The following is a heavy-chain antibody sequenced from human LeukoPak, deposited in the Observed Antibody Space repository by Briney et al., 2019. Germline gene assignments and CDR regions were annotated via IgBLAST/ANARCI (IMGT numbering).Heavy chain of an antibody. CDR3: ARGSVQLWLRDTYYYMDV. Sequence: ESLRLSCAASGFTFEDYAMNWVRQVPGRGLEWVSGINWNGRITEYADSVKDRFTISRQNTKNSLYLYMNNLGGEDTALYFCARGSVQLWLRDTYYYMDVWGKGTTVTVSS. J-gene: IGHJ6*03. V-gene: IGHV3-20*04. CDR1: GFTFEDYA. D-gene: IGHD5-18*01. CDR2: INWNGRIT.